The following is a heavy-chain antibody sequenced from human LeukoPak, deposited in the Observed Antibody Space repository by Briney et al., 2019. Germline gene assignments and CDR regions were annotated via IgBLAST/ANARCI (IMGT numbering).Heavy chain of an antibody. CDR1: GYTFTSYA. D-gene: IGHD6-13*01. CDR2: INAGNGNT. V-gene: IGHV1-3*01. CDR3: AREWGSSSFGLDYYYYYDMDV. J-gene: IGHJ6*04. Sequence: GASVKVSCKASGYTFTSYAMHWVRQAPGQRLEWMGWINAGNGNTKYSQKFQGRVTITRDTSASTAYMELSSLRSEDTAVYYCAREWGSSSFGLDYYYYYDMDVWGKGTTVTVSS.